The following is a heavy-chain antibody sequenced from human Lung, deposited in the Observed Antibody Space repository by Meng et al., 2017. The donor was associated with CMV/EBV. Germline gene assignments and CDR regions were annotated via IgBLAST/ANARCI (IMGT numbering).Heavy chain of an antibody. V-gene: IGHV4-4*02. J-gene: IGHJ4*02. D-gene: IGHD3-10*01. Sequence: YGGSISSRNWWSWVRQNPGKGLEWIGEIYHSGITNYSPSLKSRVTISIDKSKNQFSLKLTSVTAADTAVYYCARGLYYGSGSYYSYWGQGTLVTVSS. CDR1: GGSISSRNW. CDR2: IYHSGIT. CDR3: ARGLYYGSGSYYSY.